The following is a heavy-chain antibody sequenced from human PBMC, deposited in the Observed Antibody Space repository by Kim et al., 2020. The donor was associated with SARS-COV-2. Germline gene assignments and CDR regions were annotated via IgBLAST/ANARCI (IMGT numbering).Heavy chain of an antibody. CDR2: INHSGST. D-gene: IGHD6-13*01. Sequence: SETLSLTCAVYGGSFSGYYWSWIRQPPGKGLEWIGEINHSGSTNYNPSLKSRVTISVDTSKNQFSLKLSSVTAADTAVYYCARYMGQLVSEDDYWGQGTLVTVSS. CDR3: ARYMGQLVSEDDY. V-gene: IGHV4-34*01. CDR1: GGSFSGYY. J-gene: IGHJ4*02.